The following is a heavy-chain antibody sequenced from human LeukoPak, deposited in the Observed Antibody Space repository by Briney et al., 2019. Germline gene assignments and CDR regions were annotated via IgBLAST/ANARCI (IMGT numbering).Heavy chain of an antibody. D-gene: IGHD4/OR15-4a*01. CDR1: GFTFSSYS. V-gene: IGHV3-21*01. CDR3: ARDVLLRGNYYYGMDV. J-gene: IGHJ6*02. CDR2: ISSSSSYI. Sequence: PGGSLRLSCAASGFTFSSYSMNWVRQAPGKGLEWVSSISSSSSYIYYADSVKGRFTISRDNAKNSLYLQMNSLRAEDTAVYYCARDVLLRGNYYYGMDVWGQGTTVTVSS.